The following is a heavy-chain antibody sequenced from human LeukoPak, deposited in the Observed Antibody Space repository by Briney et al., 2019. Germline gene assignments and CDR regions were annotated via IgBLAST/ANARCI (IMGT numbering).Heavy chain of an antibody. J-gene: IGHJ4*02. CDR3: AKRSSAWSFDY. V-gene: IGHV3-33*06. CDR1: GFTFSSYG. Sequence: GGSLRLSCAASGFTFSSYGMHWVRQAPGKGLEWVASIWYDGSNGYYADSVKGRFTISRDNSKNTLYLQLNSLRVEDTAVYYCAKRSSAWSFDYWGQGTLVIVSS. CDR2: IWYDGSNG. D-gene: IGHD6-19*01.